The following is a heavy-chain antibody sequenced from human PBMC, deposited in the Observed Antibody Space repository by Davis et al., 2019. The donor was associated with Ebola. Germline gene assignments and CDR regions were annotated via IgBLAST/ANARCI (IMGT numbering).Heavy chain of an antibody. CDR1: GGSISSYY. J-gene: IGHJ6*02. V-gene: IGHV4-59*12. D-gene: IGHD3/OR15-3a*01. Sequence: SETLSLTCTVSGGSISSYYWSWIRQPPGKGLEWIGYIYYSGSTNYNPSLKSRVTISVDTSKNQFSLKLSSVTAADTAVYYCARGRFLDRLVGGYYYYGMDVWGQGTTVTVSS. CDR2: IYYSGST. CDR3: ARGRFLDRLVGGYYYYGMDV.